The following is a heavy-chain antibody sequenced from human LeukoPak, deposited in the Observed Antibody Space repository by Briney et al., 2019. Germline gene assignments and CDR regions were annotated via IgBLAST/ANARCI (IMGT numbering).Heavy chain of an antibody. V-gene: IGHV3-21*01. J-gene: IGHJ4*02. CDR2: ISSSSYI. CDR3: ARFPQGYCSGGSCYAPLDY. D-gene: IGHD2-15*01. Sequence: PGGSLRLSCAASGFTFSSYSMNWVRQAPGKGLEWVSPISSSSYIYYADSVKGRFTISRDNAKNSLYLQMNSLRAEDTAVYYCARFPQGYCSGGSCYAPLDYWGQGTLVTVSS. CDR1: GFTFSSYS.